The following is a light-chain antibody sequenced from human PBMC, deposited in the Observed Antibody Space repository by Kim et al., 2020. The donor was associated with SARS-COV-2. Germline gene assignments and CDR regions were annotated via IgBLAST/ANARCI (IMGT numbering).Light chain of an antibody. CDR3: QQYANWPLA. Sequence: VCAGERDTRSCRASQSVMCRLAWYHQKPGQAPRLLIYGAFTRATVVPARFSGSGSGTEFTLTLSSLQSEDSAVYYCQQYANWPLAFGQGTKVDI. CDR2: GAF. CDR1: QSVMCR. V-gene: IGKV3-15*01. J-gene: IGKJ1*01.